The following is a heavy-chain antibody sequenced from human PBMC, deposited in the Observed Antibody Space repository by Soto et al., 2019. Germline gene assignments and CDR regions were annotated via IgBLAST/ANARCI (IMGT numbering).Heavy chain of an antibody. CDR1: GFTFSSYA. CDR2: ISYDGSNK. J-gene: IGHJ6*02. CDR3: ARDLYHLGMFYYYYGMDV. D-gene: IGHD3-16*01. Sequence: PGGSLRLSCAASGFTFSSYAMHWVRQAPGKGLEWVAVISYDGSNKYYADSVKGRFTISRDNSKNTLYLQMNSLRAEDTAVYYCARDLYHLGMFYYYYGMDVWGQGTTVTVSS. V-gene: IGHV3-30-3*01.